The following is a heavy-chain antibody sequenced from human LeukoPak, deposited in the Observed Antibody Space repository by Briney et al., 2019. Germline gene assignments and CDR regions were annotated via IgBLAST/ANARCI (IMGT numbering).Heavy chain of an antibody. CDR3: ARLFSGSFYYYYYMDV. CDR1: GGSFSGYY. D-gene: IGHD6-25*01. CDR2: INHSGST. J-gene: IGHJ6*03. Sequence: PSETLSLTSAVYGGSFSGYYWSWIRQPPGKGLEWIGEINHSGSTNYNPSLKSRVTISVDTSKNQFSLKLSSVTAADTAVYYCARLFSGSFYYYYYMDVWGKGTTVTISS. V-gene: IGHV4-34*01.